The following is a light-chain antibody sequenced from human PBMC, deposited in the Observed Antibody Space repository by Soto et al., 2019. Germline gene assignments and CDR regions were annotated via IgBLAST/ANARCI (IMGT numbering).Light chain of an antibody. Sequence: QSVLTQPASVSGSPGQSSTISCTGTISDVGGYIYVSWYQQHPGKAPKLMIYDVTSRPSGVSYRFSGSKSGNTASLTISGLQAEDEADYYCSSYTTSSSYVFGTGTKVTVL. CDR1: ISDVGGYIY. V-gene: IGLV2-14*01. CDR2: DVT. CDR3: SSYTTSSSYV. J-gene: IGLJ1*01.